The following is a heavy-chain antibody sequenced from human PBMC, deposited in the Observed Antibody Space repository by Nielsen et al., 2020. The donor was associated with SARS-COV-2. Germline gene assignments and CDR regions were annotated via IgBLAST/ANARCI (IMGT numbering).Heavy chain of an antibody. V-gene: IGHV3-9*01. CDR3: AKDSRRAVAGEDY. D-gene: IGHD6-19*01. CDR1: GFTFSSYW. Sequence: GGSLRLSCAASGFTFSSYWMSWVRQAPGKGLEWVSGISWNSGSIGYADSVKGRFTISRDNAKNSLYLQMNSLRAEDTALYYCAKDSRRAVAGEDYWGQGTLVTVSS. J-gene: IGHJ4*02. CDR2: ISWNSGSI.